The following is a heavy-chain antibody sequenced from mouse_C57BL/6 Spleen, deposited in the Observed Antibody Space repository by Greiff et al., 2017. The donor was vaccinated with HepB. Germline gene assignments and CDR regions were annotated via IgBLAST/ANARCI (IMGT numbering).Heavy chain of an antibody. CDR3: ARSGDYYGSSYDY. V-gene: IGHV1-64*01. CDR1: GYTFTSYW. CDR2: IHPNSGST. Sequence: VQLQQSGAELVKPGASVKLSCKASGYTFTSYWMHWVKQRPGQGLEWIGMIHPNSGSTNYNEKFKSKATLTVDKSSSTAYMQLSSLTSEDSAVYYCARSGDYYGSSYDYWGQGTTLTVSS. D-gene: IGHD1-1*01. J-gene: IGHJ2*01.